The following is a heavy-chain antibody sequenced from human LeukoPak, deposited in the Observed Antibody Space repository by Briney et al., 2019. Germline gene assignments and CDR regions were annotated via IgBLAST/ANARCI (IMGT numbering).Heavy chain of an antibody. CDR3: ARDQISINALDM. Sequence: SETLSLTCNVSGASISGHYLTWIWQPPGKGLEWIGYISYIGSTNYNPSLKSRVTISVDTSKNQFPLKLRSVTAADTAVYYCARDQISINALDMWGQGTMVTVSS. CDR1: GASISGHY. CDR2: ISYIGST. D-gene: IGHD1-14*01. J-gene: IGHJ3*02. V-gene: IGHV4-59*11.